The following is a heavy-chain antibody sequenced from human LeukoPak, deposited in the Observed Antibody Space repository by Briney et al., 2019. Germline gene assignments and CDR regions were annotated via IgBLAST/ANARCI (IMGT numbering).Heavy chain of an antibody. D-gene: IGHD3-9*01. CDR2: ITSSGSSM. V-gene: IGHV3-21*03. J-gene: IGHJ3*01. CDR1: SFTFSGYS. CDR3: TRDIDDVLNGDDAFDV. Sequence: GGSLRLSCAGSSFTFSGYSLNWVRQAPGKGLEWVSSITSSGSSMYYADSVKGRFTISRDNAESSVYLQMNSLRVDDTGLYYCTRDIDDVLNGDDAFDVWGQGTVVTFSS.